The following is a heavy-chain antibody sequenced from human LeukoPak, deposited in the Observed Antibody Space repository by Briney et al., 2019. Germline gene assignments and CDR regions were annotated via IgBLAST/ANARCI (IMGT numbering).Heavy chain of an antibody. D-gene: IGHD3-22*01. J-gene: IGHJ4*02. CDR1: GFTVSSNY. CDR3: ARASYYYDSSGYYYFDY. Sequence: GGSLRLSRAASGFTVSSNYMSWVRQAPGKGLEWVSVIYSGGSTYYADSVKGRFTISRDNSKNTLYLQMNSLRAEDTAVYYCARASYYYDSSGYYYFDYWGQGTLVTVSS. CDR2: IYSGGST. V-gene: IGHV3-66*01.